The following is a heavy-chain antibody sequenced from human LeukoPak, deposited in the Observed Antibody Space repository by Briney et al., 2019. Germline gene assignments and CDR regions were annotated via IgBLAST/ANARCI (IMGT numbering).Heavy chain of an antibody. Sequence: PSETLSLTCAVYDGSSGYYWSWIRQPPGKGLEWIGEIHPSGITSFNPSLKSRASISADTSKNQFSLKLTSVTAAGTALYYCSRGRDQSKTGDYWGQGTPVTVSS. CDR3: SRGRDQSKTGDY. V-gene: IGHV4-34*01. CDR1: DGSSGYY. J-gene: IGHJ4*02. CDR2: IHPSGIT. D-gene: IGHD2-2*01.